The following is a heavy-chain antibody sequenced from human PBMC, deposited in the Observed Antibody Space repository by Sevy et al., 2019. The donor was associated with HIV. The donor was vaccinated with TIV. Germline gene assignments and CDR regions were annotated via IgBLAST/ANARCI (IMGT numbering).Heavy chain of an antibody. V-gene: IGHV3-30*02. Sequence: GGSLRLSCAASGFPFSSHGMNWVRQAPGEGLEWVAFIRYDGGNKYYADSVKGRFTISRDNSKNTLYLQMKSLRGEDTAVYYCAKPREQGYYYGMDVWGQGTTVTVSS. CDR2: IRYDGGNK. CDR3: AKPREQGYYYGMDV. J-gene: IGHJ6*02. CDR1: GFPFSSHG. D-gene: IGHD1-26*01.